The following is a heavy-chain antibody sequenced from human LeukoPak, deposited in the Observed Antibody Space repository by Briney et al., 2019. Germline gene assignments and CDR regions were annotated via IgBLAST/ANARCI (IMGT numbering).Heavy chain of an antibody. CDR1: GFTFSSYA. Sequence: GGSLRLSCAASGFTFSSYAMSWVRQAPGKGLEWVSAISGSGGSTYYADSVKGRFTISRDNSKNTLYLQMNSLRAEDTAVYYCARDRADSSSWYSRDYYYGMDVWGQGTTVTVSS. J-gene: IGHJ6*02. CDR3: ARDRADSSSWYSRDYYYGMDV. CDR2: ISGSGGST. D-gene: IGHD6-13*01. V-gene: IGHV3-23*01.